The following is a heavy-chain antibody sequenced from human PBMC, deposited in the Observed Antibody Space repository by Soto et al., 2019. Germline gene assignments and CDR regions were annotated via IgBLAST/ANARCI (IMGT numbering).Heavy chain of an antibody. V-gene: IGHV4-59*01. CDR1: GGSISSYY. CDR3: ARAGHSSGWYNWFDP. D-gene: IGHD6-19*01. CDR2: IYYSGST. Sequence: ASETLSLTCTVSGGSISSYYWSWIRQPPGKGLEWIGHIYYSGSTNYNPSLKSRVPISVDTSKNQFSLKLSSVTAADTAVYYCARAGHSSGWYNWFDPWGQGTLVTVSS. J-gene: IGHJ5*02.